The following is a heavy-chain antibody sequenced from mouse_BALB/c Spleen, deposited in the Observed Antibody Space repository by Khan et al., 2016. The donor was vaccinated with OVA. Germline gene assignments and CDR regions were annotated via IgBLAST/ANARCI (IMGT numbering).Heavy chain of an antibody. Sequence: EVQLLETGGDLVKPGGSLKLSCAASGFTFSSYSLSWVRQIPDKRLEWVATMSSGGDYTYYPDDVKGRFTISRDNAKNTLYLQMSSLKSEDTAMYYCASHLTGSFAFWGQGTLVTVSA. CDR2: MSSGGDYT. V-gene: IGHV5-6*01. J-gene: IGHJ3*01. CDR3: ASHLTGSFAF. D-gene: IGHD4-1*01. CDR1: GFTFSSYS.